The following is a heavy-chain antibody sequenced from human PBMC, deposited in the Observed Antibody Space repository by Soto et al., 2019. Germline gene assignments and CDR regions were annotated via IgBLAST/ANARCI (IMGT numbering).Heavy chain of an antibody. J-gene: IGHJ3*02. CDR3: ARIGAFTMIRDAFDI. CDR2: IIPMFGPA. CDR1: GGTFSRYA. Sequence: ASVKVSCKASGGTFSRYAISWVRQAPGQGLEWMGGIIPMFGPARYAQQFQGRVTITADESTSTAYMELSSLRSEDTAVYYCARIGAFTMIRDAFDIWGQGTMGIVS. V-gene: IGHV1-69*13. D-gene: IGHD3-22*01.